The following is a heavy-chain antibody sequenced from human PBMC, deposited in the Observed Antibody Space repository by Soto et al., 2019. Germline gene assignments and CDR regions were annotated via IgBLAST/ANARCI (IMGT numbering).Heavy chain of an antibody. D-gene: IGHD6-19*01. V-gene: IGHV6-1*01. CDR3: VRAGLYSSGWYGWFDP. CDR1: VYSVSSNSAC. J-gene: IGHJ5*02. Sequence: QTLSLPCASSVYSVSSNSACWNCNRQSPSRGLEWLGRTYYRSKWYNDYAVSVKSRITINPDTSKNQFSLQLHSVTPEDTAVYYCVRAGLYSSGWYGWFDPWGQRPLVTVSS. CDR2: TYYRSKWYN.